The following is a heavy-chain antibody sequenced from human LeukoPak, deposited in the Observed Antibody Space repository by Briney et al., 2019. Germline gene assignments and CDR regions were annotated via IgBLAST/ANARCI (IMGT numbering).Heavy chain of an antibody. D-gene: IGHD6-19*01. V-gene: IGHV3-9*01. Sequence: ALRLSCAASGFPFDDYAMHWVRQAPGKGLEWVSGISWNSGSIGYADSVKGRFTISRDNAKNSLYLQMNSLRAEDTALYYCAKDRNGSVAGTMLHWGQGTLVTVSS. CDR2: ISWNSGSI. J-gene: IGHJ4*02. CDR3: AKDRNGSVAGTMLH. CDR1: GFPFDDYA.